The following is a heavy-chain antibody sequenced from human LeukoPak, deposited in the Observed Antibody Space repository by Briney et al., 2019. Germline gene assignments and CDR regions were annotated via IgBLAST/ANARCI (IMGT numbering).Heavy chain of an antibody. CDR3: AKEGQPCVSASYDS. CDR2: ISCHGNIK. V-gene: IGHV3-30*18. CDR1: GFTFSNYG. Sequence: GTSLRLSCAASGFTFSNYGMHWVRQAPGKGLEWVAVISCHGNIKYYGDSVKGRFTISRDDSKTTLYLQMNSLRPEDTAVYYCAKEGQPCVSASYDSWGQGTLVTVSS. J-gene: IGHJ4*02. D-gene: IGHD3-10*01.